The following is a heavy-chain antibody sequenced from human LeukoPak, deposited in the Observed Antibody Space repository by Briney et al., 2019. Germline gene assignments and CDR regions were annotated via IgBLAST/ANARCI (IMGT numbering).Heavy chain of an antibody. CDR2: ISSSSSYI. D-gene: IGHD5-12*01. Sequence: PGGSLRLSCAASVFTFSSYIMNWVPQAPGKGLEWVSSISSSSSYIYYADSVKGRFTIPRDNAKNSLYLQMNSLRAEDTAVYYCAKGYSGYDSQIDYWGQGTLVTVSS. V-gene: IGHV3-21*01. CDR3: AKGYSGYDSQIDY. CDR1: VFTFSSYI. J-gene: IGHJ4*02.